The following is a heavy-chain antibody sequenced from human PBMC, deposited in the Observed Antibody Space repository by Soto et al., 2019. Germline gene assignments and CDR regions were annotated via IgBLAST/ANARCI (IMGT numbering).Heavy chain of an antibody. CDR3: ARDGGSYPTEWFDP. V-gene: IGHV4-4*07. CDR2: IYTSGST. D-gene: IGHD1-26*01. Sequence: SSETLSLTCTVSGGSVSSNYWSWIRQPAGKGLEWIGRIYTSGSTNYNPSLKSRVTMSVDTSKNQFSLKLSSVTAADTAVYYCARDGGSYPTEWFDPWGQGTLVTVSA. J-gene: IGHJ5*02. CDR1: GGSVSSNY.